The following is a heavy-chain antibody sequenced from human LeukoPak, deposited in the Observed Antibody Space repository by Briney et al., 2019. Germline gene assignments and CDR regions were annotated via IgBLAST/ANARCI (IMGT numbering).Heavy chain of an antibody. J-gene: IGHJ4*02. CDR1: GFTFSSYS. CDR3: ARDSLIVLWFGESYFDY. V-gene: IGHV3-48*01. CDR2: ISSSSSTI. D-gene: IGHD3-10*01. Sequence: GGSLRLSCAASGFTFSSYSMNWVRQAPGKGLEWVSYISSSSSTIYYADSVKGRFTISRDNAKNSLYLQMNSLRAEDTAVYYCARDSLIVLWFGESYFDYWGQGTLVTVSS.